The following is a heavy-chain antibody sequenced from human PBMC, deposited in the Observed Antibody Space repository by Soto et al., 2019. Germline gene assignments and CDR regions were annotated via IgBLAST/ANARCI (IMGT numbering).Heavy chain of an antibody. CDR3: ARGDRGTFGGEYYGMDV. J-gene: IGHJ6*02. CDR2: INHSGST. Sequence: SETLSLTCAVYGGSFSGYYWSWIRQPPGKGLEWIGEINHSGSTNYNPSLKSRVTISVDTSKNQFSLKLSSVTAADTAVYYCARGDRGTFGGEYYGMDVWGQGTTVTVSS. D-gene: IGHD3-10*01. CDR1: GGSFSGYY. V-gene: IGHV4-34*01.